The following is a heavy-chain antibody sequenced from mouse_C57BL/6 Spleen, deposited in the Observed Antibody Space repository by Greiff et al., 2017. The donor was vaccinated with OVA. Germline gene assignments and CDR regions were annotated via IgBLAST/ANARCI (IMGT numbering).Heavy chain of an antibody. CDR2: IYPGDGDT. V-gene: IGHV1-82*01. CDR1: GYAFSRSW. Sequence: QVQLQQSGPELVKPGASVKISCKASGYAFSRSWMNWVKQRPGKGLEWIGRIYPGDGDTNYNGKFKGKATLTADKSSSTAYMQLSSLTSEDSAVYFCALNYGSAMDYWGQGTSVTVSS. CDR3: ALNYGSAMDY. D-gene: IGHD1-1*01. J-gene: IGHJ4*01.